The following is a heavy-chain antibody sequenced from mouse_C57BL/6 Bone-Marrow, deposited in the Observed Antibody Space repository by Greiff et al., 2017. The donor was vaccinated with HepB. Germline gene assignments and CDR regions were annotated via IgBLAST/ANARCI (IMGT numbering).Heavy chain of an antibody. CDR3: VRHGDSDYYGSSRHWYFDV. Sequence: DVKLVESGGGLVQPKGSLKLSCAASGFSFNTYAMNWVRQAPGKGLEWVARIRSKSNNYATYYADSVKDRFTISRDDSESMLYLQMNNLKTEDTAMYYCVRHGDSDYYGSSRHWYFDVWGTGTTVTVSS. CDR1: GFSFNTYA. J-gene: IGHJ1*03. V-gene: IGHV10-1*01. CDR2: IRSKSNNYAT. D-gene: IGHD1-1*01.